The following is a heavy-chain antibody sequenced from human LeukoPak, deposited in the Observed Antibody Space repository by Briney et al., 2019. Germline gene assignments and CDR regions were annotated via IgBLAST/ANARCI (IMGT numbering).Heavy chain of an antibody. D-gene: IGHD3-22*01. V-gene: IGHV4-30-4*01. J-gene: IGHJ4*02. CDR1: GGSVSSGDYY. Sequence: SQTLSLTCTVSGGSVSSGDYYWSGIRQPPGKALEGIGYIYYSGRPYYNPSLKRRVTISVDTSKHQFSLKLSSVTAGEKDVYYCARGGGIYYDSSGYPSWDYWGQGTLVTVSS. CDR2: IYYSGRP. CDR3: ARGGGIYYDSSGYPSWDY.